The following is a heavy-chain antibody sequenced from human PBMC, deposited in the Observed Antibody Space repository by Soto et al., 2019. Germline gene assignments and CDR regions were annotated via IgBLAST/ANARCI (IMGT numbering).Heavy chain of an antibody. Sequence: QVHLVQSGAEVKKPGASVKVSCQGSGYAFTTYGITWVRQAPGQGLEWMGWISAHNGNTNYAQKLQGRVTVTRDTSTSTAYMGLRSLSYDDTAVYYCARGRYGDYGGQGALVTVSS. CDR2: ISAHNGNT. CDR3: ARGRYGDY. J-gene: IGHJ4*02. CDR1: GYAFTTYG. D-gene: IGHD1-1*01. V-gene: IGHV1-18*01.